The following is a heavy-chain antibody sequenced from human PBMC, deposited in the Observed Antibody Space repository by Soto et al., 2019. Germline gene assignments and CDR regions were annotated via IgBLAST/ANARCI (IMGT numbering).Heavy chain of an antibody. D-gene: IGHD3-3*01. J-gene: IGHJ4*02. CDR3: ARGGTTIFGVVRGYYFDY. Sequence: SETLSLTCAVYGGSFSGYYWSWIRQPPGKGLEWIGEINHSGSTNYKPSLKSRVTISVDTSKNQFSLKLSSVTAADTAVYYCARGGTTIFGVVRGYYFDYWGQGTLVTVSS. CDR1: GGSFSGYY. V-gene: IGHV4-34*01. CDR2: INHSGST.